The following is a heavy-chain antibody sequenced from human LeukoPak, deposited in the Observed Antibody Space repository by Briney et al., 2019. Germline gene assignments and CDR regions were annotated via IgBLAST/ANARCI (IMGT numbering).Heavy chain of an antibody. Sequence: GASVKVSCKASGYTFTGYYMHWVRQAPGQGLEWMGWMNPNSGNTGYAQKFQGRVTMTRNTSISTAYMELSSLRSEDTAVYYCARRLRLDAFDIWGQGTMVTVSS. D-gene: IGHD3-22*01. V-gene: IGHV1-8*02. CDR3: ARRLRLDAFDI. CDR2: MNPNSGNT. CDR1: GYTFTGYY. J-gene: IGHJ3*02.